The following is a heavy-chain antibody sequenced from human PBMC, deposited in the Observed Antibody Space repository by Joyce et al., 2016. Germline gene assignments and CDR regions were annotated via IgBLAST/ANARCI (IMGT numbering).Heavy chain of an antibody. V-gene: IGHV1-69*12. D-gene: IGHD1-14*01. J-gene: IGHJ6*02. Sequence: QVLLVQSGAAVKRPGSSLRVSCKSSGGDFSNYTVNWVRQAPGLRLEWMGWIIPFFGAAKYAEDFQGRVTLTADQSTRTAYLELSSLTSADTAVYYCARGGTSSDHYFFYTLDVWGPGTTVIVSS. CDR2: IIPFFGAA. CDR3: ARGGTSSDHYFFYTLDV. CDR1: GGDFSNYT.